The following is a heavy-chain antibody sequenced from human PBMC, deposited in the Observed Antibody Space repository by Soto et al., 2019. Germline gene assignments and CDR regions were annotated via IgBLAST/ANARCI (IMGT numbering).Heavy chain of an antibody. Sequence: QVQLQESGPGRVKPSQTLSLTCTVSGGSISSGGTGSYWTWIRQLPGKGLEWIGYIYYTGNTYYTPSPKSRPTISIDTSENPFSLKLTSVTAADTAVYFCASGHDAYKVRYWGQGTLVTVSS. J-gene: IGHJ4*02. CDR1: GGSISSGGTGSY. CDR3: ASGHDAYKVRY. CDR2: IYYTGNT. V-gene: IGHV4-31*03. D-gene: IGHD1-1*01.